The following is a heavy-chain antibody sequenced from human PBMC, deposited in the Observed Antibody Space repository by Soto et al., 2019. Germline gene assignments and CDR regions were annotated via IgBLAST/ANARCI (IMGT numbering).Heavy chain of an antibody. CDR1: GYTFSSYW. CDR3: ARVMANLRSYFDY. V-gene: IGHV3-74*01. D-gene: IGHD2-8*01. CDR2: VNGDGSST. Sequence: GGSLRLSCAASGYTFSSYWMHWVRQAPGKGLVWVSRVNGDGSSTSYADPVKGRFTISRDNAKNTVHLQMDSLRAEDTAVYYCARVMANLRSYFDYWGQGTLVTVSS. J-gene: IGHJ4*02.